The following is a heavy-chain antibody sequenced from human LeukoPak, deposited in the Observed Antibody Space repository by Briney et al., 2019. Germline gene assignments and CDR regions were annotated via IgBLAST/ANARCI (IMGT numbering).Heavy chain of an antibody. V-gene: IGHV3-74*03. D-gene: IGHD3-10*01. CDR2: INGDGSTT. CDR1: GFTFSTYW. Sequence: GGSLRLSCTASGFTFSTYWINWVRQSPGKGLVWVALINGDGSTTTHADSVKGRFTISRDNAKNTAYLQVNSLRDEDTAVYFCARDYAGSPDYWGQGTLVTVSA. CDR3: ARDYAGSPDY. J-gene: IGHJ4*02.